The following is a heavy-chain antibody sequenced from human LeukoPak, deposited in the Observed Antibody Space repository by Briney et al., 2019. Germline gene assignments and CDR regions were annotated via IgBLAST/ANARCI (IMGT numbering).Heavy chain of an antibody. CDR2: INSNNGRT. V-gene: IGHV1-46*01. CDR3: ARSKSNLDY. CDR1: GYTFVNHY. Sequence: GASVTVSCKASGYTFVNHYLHWVRQAPGQGLEWIGVINSNNGRTTYAQKFQDRVTLTRDTSTNTVYMELTGLTSEDTAVYFCARSKSNLDYWGQGTLLTVSS. J-gene: IGHJ4*02.